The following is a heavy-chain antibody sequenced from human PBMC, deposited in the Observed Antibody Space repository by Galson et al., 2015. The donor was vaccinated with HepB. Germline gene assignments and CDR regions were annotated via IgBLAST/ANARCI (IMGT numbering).Heavy chain of an antibody. CDR3: AKEKHNYGMDV. CDR1: GDSVSSNSAA. J-gene: IGHJ6*02. V-gene: IGHV6-1*01. Sequence: CAISGDSVSSNSAAWNWIGQSPSRGLEWLGRTYYMSKWYNDYAVSMKSRITINPDTSKNQFSLQLDSMTPEDTAVYYCAKEKHNYGMDVWGQGTTVTVSS. CDR2: TYYMSKWYN.